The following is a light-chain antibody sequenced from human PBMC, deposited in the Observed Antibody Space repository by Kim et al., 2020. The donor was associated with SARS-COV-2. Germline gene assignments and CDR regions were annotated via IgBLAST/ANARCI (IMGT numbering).Light chain of an antibody. CDR3: HSLDIRGNLVV. Sequence: SSELTQDPAVSVALGQTVRITCQGDSLRSYYASWYQQKPGQAPVLVIYGKNNRPSGIPDRFSGSSSGNTASLPITWAQAEGEADYFCHSLDIRGNLVVFG. CDR2: GKN. CDR1: SLRSYY. V-gene: IGLV3-19*01. J-gene: IGLJ2*01.